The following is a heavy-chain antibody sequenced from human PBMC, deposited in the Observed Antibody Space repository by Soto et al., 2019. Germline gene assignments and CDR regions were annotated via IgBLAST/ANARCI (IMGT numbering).Heavy chain of an antibody. V-gene: IGHV1-69*01. CDR1: GGTFSSYA. Sequence: QVQLVQSGAEVKKPGSSLKVSCKASGGTFSSYAISWVRQAPGQGLEWMGGIIPIFGTANYAQKFQGRVTITADESTSTAYMELSSLRSEDTAVYYCARDSVSGYDSGGAFDIWGQGTMVTVSS. CDR3: ARDSVSGYDSGGAFDI. CDR2: IIPIFGTA. J-gene: IGHJ3*02. D-gene: IGHD5-12*01.